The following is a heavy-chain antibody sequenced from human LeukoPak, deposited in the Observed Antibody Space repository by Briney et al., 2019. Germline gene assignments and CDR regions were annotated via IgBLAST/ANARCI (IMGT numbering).Heavy chain of an antibody. Sequence: ASVKVSCKASGYTFTSDYIYWVRQAPRQRLEWMGRINPSGCNTSYAQKFQGRVTMTRDTSTSTVYMELSSLRSEDTAVYYCARRGKVAGFDYWGQGTLVTVSS. J-gene: IGHJ4*02. V-gene: IGHV1-46*01. CDR1: GYTFTSDY. D-gene: IGHD6-19*01. CDR3: ARRGKVAGFDY. CDR2: INPSGCNT.